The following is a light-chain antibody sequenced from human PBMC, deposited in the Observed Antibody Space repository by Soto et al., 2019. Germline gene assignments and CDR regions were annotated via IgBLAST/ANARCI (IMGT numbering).Light chain of an antibody. CDR3: SSYTSISTYV. CDR2: EVS. J-gene: IGLJ1*01. Sequence: QSALTQPASVSGSPGQSITISCTGTSSDVGGYNYVSWYQHHPGKAPRLMIYEVSNRPSGVSDRFSGSKSGNTASLTISGLLGEDEADYYCSSYTSISTYVFGTGTKLTVL. CDR1: SSDVGGYNY. V-gene: IGLV2-14*01.